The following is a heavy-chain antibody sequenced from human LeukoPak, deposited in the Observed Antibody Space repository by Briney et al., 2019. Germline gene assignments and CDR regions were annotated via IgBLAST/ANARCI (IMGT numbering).Heavy chain of an antibody. CDR1: GFTFSSYS. D-gene: IGHD6-13*01. J-gene: IGHJ4*02. Sequence: PGGSLRLSCAGSGFTFSSYSMNWVRQAPEKGLEWVSFISSGSNDIYYADSVKGRFTISRDNAKNSLYLEMNSLRAEDTAVYYCARSIGAAYFDNWGQGTLVTVSS. V-gene: IGHV3-21*01. CDR2: ISSGSNDI. CDR3: ARSIGAAYFDN.